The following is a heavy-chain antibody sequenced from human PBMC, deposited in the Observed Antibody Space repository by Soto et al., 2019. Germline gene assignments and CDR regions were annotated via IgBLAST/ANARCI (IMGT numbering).Heavy chain of an antibody. V-gene: IGHV1-2*04. J-gene: IGHJ6*02. CDR1: GYSFTDYH. D-gene: IGHD2-8*01. Sequence: ASVNVSCKASGYSFTDYHIHWVRQAPGQGLEWLGRINPKSGGTSTAQKFQGWVTMTTDTSISTASMELTRLTSDDTAIYYCARGDSTDCSNGVCSFFYNHDMDVWGQGTTVTVSS. CDR2: INPKSGGT. CDR3: ARGDSTDCSNGVCSFFYNHDMDV.